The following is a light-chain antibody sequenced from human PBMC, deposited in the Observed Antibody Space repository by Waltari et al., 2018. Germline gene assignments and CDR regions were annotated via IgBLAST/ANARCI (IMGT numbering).Light chain of an antibody. Sequence: QSALTQPASVSGSPGQSITISCTGTSSDVGRYNLFTWYQQYPGKAPKLMIYEVSKRPSGVSNRFSGSKSGNTASLTISGLQAEDEADYYCCSYASSGTGVFGGGTKVTVL. V-gene: IGLV2-23*02. J-gene: IGLJ2*01. CDR2: EVS. CDR1: SSDVGRYNL. CDR3: CSYASSGTGV.